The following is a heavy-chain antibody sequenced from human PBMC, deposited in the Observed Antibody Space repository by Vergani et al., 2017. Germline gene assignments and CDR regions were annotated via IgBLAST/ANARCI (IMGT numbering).Heavy chain of an antibody. J-gene: IGHJ4*02. Sequence: EVQLVESGGGLVQPGGSLRLSCAASGFTFSSYWMSWVRQAPGKGLEWVANIKQDGSEKYYVESVKGRFTISRDNAKNSLYLQMNSLRAEDTAVYYCASQGTAAAAGTIPFDYWGQGTLVTVSS. V-gene: IGHV3-7*03. CDR1: GFTFSSYW. D-gene: IGHD6-13*01. CDR3: ASQGTAAAAGTIPFDY. CDR2: IKQDGSEK.